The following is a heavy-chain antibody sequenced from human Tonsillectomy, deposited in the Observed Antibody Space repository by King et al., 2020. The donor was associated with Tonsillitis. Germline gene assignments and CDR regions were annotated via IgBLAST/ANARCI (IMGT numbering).Heavy chain of an antibody. V-gene: IGHV3-11*05. D-gene: IGHD6-13*01. Sequence: VQLVESGGGLVKPGGSLRLSCAASGFTFSDYYMSWIRQAPGKGLEWVSYISSSTIYTVYADSLKGRFTVSRDNAKSSLYLQMNSLRAEDTAVYYCARVLAAAGRYFDYWGQGTLVTVSS. CDR2: ISSSTIYT. CDR1: GFTFSDYY. J-gene: IGHJ4*02. CDR3: ARVLAAAGRYFDY.